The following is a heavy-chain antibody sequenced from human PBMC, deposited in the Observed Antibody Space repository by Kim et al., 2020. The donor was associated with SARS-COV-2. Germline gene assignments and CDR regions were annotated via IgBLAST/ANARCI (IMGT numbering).Heavy chain of an antibody. D-gene: IGHD1-26*01. CDR2: IYYSGST. CDR1: GASVNSGNYY. Sequence: SETLSLTCTVSGASVNSGNYYWSWIRQPPGKRLEWIGYIYYSGSTNYNPSLKSRVTVSVDTSKNPFSLRLSSVTAADTAVYYCARAQWVGATHFDYWGQGTLVTVSS. CDR3: ARAQWVGATHFDY. J-gene: IGHJ4*02. V-gene: IGHV4-61*03.